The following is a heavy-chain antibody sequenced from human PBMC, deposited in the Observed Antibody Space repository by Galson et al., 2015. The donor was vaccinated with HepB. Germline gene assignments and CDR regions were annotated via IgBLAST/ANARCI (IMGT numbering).Heavy chain of an antibody. CDR2: IWYDGSKE. D-gene: IGHD2-2*01. CDR3: ARSVYQLPPPERFAMDG. Sequence: LRLSCAASKFTFSSYGMHWVRQAPGKGLEWVGFIWYDGSKESYADSVKGRFTISRDNSKNTLYLQMNSLRVEDTAIYYCARSVYQLPPPERFAMDGWGQGTTVTVSS. J-gene: IGHJ6*02. V-gene: IGHV3-33*01. CDR1: KFTFSSYG.